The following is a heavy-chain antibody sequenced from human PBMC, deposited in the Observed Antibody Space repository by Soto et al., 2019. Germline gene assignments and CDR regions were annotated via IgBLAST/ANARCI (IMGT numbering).Heavy chain of an antibody. V-gene: IGHV5-51*01. D-gene: IGHD6-13*01. CDR2: IYPGDSDT. CDR3: ARIWEMATVAACDY. CDR1: GYTLTNYW. Sequence: VESLKISCKGSGYTLTNYWISCFLQMPVKVLEWMGIIYPGDSDTRYSPSFQGQITISVDKSISTAYLQWSSLKASDTAMYYCARIWEMATVAACDYWGQGTLVTVSS. J-gene: IGHJ4*02.